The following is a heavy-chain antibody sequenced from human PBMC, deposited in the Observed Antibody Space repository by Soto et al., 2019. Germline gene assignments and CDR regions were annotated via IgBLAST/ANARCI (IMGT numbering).Heavy chain of an antibody. CDR3: ARDGEYYYGSGRYYPLDY. J-gene: IGHJ4*02. D-gene: IGHD3-10*01. V-gene: IGHV4-34*01. CDR1: GGSFSGYY. Sequence: QVQLQQWGAGLLKPSETLSLTCAVYGGSFSGYYWSWIRQPPGKGLEWIGEINHSGSTNYNPSLKSRVTISVDTSKNQFSLKLSSVTAADPAVYYCARDGEYYYGSGRYYPLDYWGQGTLVTVSS. CDR2: INHSGST.